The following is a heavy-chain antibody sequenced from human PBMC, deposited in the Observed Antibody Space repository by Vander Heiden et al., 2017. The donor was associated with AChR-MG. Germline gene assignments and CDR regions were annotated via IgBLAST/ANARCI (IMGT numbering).Heavy chain of an antibody. CDR2: IYYSGST. V-gene: IGHV4-39*01. CDR3: ARHVKTSPCFIPSVIDY. D-gene: IGHD3-16*01. Sequence: QLQLQESGPGLVTPSETLSLTCTVSGGSISSSSYYWGWIRQPPGKGLEWIGSIYYSGSTYYNPSLKRRVTISVDTSKNQFSLKLSSVTAADTAVYYCARHVKTSPCFIPSVIDYWGHGTLVTVSS. J-gene: IGHJ4*01. CDR1: GGSISSSSYY.